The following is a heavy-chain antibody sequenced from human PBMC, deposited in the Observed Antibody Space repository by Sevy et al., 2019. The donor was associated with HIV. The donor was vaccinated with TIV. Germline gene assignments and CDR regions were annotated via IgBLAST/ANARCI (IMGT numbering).Heavy chain of an antibody. CDR3: ARDTGFSSTSEYGMDV. J-gene: IGHJ6*02. V-gene: IGHV1-69*13. Sequence: ASVKVSCKASGGTFSKYAITWVRQAPGQGLEWMGGIIPIFGTANYAQKFQGRVTITADESTSIAYMELSSLRSEDTAVYYCARDTGFSSTSEYGMDVWGQGTTVTVSS. CDR1: GGTFSKYA. D-gene: IGHD2-2*01. CDR2: IIPIFGTA.